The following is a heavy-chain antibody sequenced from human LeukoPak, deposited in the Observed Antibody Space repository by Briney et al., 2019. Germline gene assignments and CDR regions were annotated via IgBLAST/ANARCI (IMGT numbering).Heavy chain of an antibody. Sequence: GESLKISCAASGFTFSSYAMNWVRQAPGKGLEWVSSISGIGGITYYADSVKGRFTISRDNSKKTLYLQMNSLRAEDTAVYYCAKDSSSGYPFQDWGQGTLVTVSS. CDR2: ISGIGGIT. CDR3: AKDSSSGYPFQD. CDR1: GFTFSSYA. D-gene: IGHD3-22*01. J-gene: IGHJ1*01. V-gene: IGHV3-23*01.